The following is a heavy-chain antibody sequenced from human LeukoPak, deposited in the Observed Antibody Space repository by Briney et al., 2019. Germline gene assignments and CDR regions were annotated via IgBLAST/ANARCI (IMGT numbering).Heavy chain of an antibody. D-gene: IGHD2-15*01. V-gene: IGHV4-39*01. Sequence: SETLSLTCTVSGGSITSSSAYDWGWIRQPPGKGLEWIGTIHSRATTYYNSSLKSRVTISVDTSKNQFSLKLRSVAAADTAVYYCARLPTGYPNWFDPWGQGTLVTVSS. J-gene: IGHJ5*02. CDR3: ARLPTGYPNWFDP. CDR2: IHSRATT. CDR1: GGSITSSSAYD.